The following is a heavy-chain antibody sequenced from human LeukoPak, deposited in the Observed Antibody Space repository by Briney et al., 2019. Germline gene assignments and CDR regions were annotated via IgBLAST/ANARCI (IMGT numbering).Heavy chain of an antibody. CDR3: ARDSKGGQGSSWYYFDY. V-gene: IGHV3-21*01. CDR1: GFTFSSYS. Sequence: GGSLRLSCAASGFTFSSYSMNWVRQAPGKGLEWVSSISSSSSYIYYADSMKGRFTISRDNAKNSLYLQMNSLRAEDTAVYYCARDSKGGQGSSWYYFDYWGQGTLDTVSS. D-gene: IGHD6-13*01. J-gene: IGHJ4*02. CDR2: ISSSSSYI.